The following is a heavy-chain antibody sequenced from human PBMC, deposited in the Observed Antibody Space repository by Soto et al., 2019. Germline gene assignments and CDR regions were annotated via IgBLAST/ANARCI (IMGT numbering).Heavy chain of an antibody. V-gene: IGHV2-70*01. CDR1: GFSLSTSGMC. CDR3: ARQKISGYAVDY. Sequence: SGPTLVNPTQTLTLTCTFSGFSLSTSGMCVSWIRQPPGKALEWLAHIDWDDDKYYSTSLKTRLTISKDTSKNQVVPTMTNMDPVDTATYYCARQKISGYAVDYWGQGTLVTVSS. D-gene: IGHD5-12*01. CDR2: IDWDDDK. J-gene: IGHJ4*02.